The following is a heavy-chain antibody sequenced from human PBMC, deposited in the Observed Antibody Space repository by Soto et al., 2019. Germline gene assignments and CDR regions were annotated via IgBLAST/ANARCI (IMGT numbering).Heavy chain of an antibody. V-gene: IGHV4-39*01. Sequence: SETPSLTCTVSGGSVSTGSYYWSWIRQPPGKGLEWIANIFYSGSTYYNPSLASRVTVSVDTSKNEFSLKLRSVTAADTAVYYCARQPTTGDTDLWFDPWGQGTLVTVSS. CDR1: GGSVSTGSYY. CDR2: IFYSGST. D-gene: IGHD2-21*01. J-gene: IGHJ5*02. CDR3: ARQPTTGDTDLWFDP.